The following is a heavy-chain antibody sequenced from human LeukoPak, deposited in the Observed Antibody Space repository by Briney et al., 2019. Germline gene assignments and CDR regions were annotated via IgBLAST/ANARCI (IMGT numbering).Heavy chain of an antibody. CDR1: GGSISSSSYY. CDR3: AKQPHAFDNWFDP. V-gene: IGHV4-39*01. D-gene: IGHD3-10*01. CDR2: IYYRGIT. Sequence: SETLSLTCTVSGGSISSSSYYWGWIRQPPGKGLEWIGNIYYRGITYYNLSLKSRVTISVDTSKNQFSLKLSSVTAADTAVYYCAKQPHAFDNWFDPWGQGTLVTVSS. J-gene: IGHJ5*02.